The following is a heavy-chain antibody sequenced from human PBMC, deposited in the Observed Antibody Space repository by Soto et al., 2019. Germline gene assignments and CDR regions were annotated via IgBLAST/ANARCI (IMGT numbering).Heavy chain of an antibody. J-gene: IGHJ4*02. V-gene: IGHV3-7*01. Sequence: GGSLRLSCAASGFTFSSYWMDWVRQAPGKGLEWVANINKDGSEKHYVDSVKGRFTISRDNAKNSLYLQMSSLTAEDSALYYCARALDYWGQGTLVTVSS. CDR3: ARALDY. CDR1: GFTFSSYW. CDR2: INKDGSEK.